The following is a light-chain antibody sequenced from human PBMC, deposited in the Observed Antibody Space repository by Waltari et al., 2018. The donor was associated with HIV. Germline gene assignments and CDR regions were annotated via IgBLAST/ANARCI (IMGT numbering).Light chain of an antibody. Sequence: DIQMSQAPSSLSASVGDRVTITCRASRDISNELAWYQQKSGEGPKLLIYGAATLRSGVSSRFRGSGSGTEFTLTINGLQPEDVASYYCQNYDSAPVAFGQGTRLEI. CDR3: QNYDSAPVA. CDR2: GAA. CDR1: RDISNE. V-gene: IGKV1-27*01. J-gene: IGKJ5*01.